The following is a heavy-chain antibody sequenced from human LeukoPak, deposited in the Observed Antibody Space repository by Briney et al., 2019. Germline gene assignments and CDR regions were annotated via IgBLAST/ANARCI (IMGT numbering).Heavy chain of an antibody. CDR3: ARGGQVLLWFGELPYFDY. V-gene: IGHV1-2*06. J-gene: IGHJ4*02. Sequence: ASVNVSCKASGYTFTGYYMHWVRQAPGQGLEWMGRINPNSGGTNYAQKFQGRVTMTRDTSISTAYMELSRLRSDDTAVYYCARGGQVLLWFGELPYFDYWGQGTLVTVSS. D-gene: IGHD3-10*01. CDR2: INPNSGGT. CDR1: GYTFTGYY.